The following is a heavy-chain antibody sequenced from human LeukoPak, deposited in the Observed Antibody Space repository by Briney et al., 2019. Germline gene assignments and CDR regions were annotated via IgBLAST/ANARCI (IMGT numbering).Heavy chain of an antibody. CDR1: EFTVSSNY. Sequence: GGSLRLSCAASEFTVSSNYMSWVRQPPGKGLEWVSVIYSGGSTYYAKFVKGRFTISRDNSKNTLYLQMNSLRVEDTAVYYCARGPVAPYYGLDVWGQGTTVTVSS. V-gene: IGHV3-53*01. D-gene: IGHD2-15*01. CDR3: ARGPVAPYYGLDV. CDR2: IYSGGST. J-gene: IGHJ6*02.